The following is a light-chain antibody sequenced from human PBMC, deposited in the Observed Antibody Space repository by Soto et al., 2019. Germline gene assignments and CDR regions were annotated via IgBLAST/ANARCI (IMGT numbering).Light chain of an antibody. CDR1: QSVNSAY. CDR3: QLYGSSPTWA. V-gene: IGKV3-20*01. CDR2: GAS. J-gene: IGKJ1*01. Sequence: EIVLTQSPGTLSLSPGERATLSCRASQSVNSAYVAWYQQNPGQAPRVLIYGASTRATGIPPRFSGSGSGTDFSLTISRREREDCAMYYGQLYGSSPTWAFGQGTKVEIK.